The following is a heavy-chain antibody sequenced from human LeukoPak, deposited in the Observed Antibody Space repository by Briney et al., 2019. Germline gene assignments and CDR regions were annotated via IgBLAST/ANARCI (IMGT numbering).Heavy chain of an antibody. CDR1: GFTFSNAW. J-gene: IGHJ4*02. V-gene: IGHV3-15*01. CDR3: TTPRVLAFWRIPFDY. D-gene: IGHD3-3*01. Sequence: GGSLRLSCAASGFTFSNAWMSWVREAPGKGLVWVGRIKSKTDGGTTDYAAPVKGRFTISRDDSKNTLYLQMKSLKTEDTAVYYCTTPRVLAFWRIPFDYWGQGTLVTVSS. CDR2: IKSKTDGGTT.